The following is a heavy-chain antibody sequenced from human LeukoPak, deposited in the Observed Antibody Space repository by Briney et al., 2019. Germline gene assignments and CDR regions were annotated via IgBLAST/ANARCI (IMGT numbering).Heavy chain of an antibody. V-gene: IGHV1-3*01. Sequence: AASVKVSCKASGYTFTSYAMDWVRQAPGQRLEWMGWINSDNGNTKYSQKFQGGVTISRDTSASTAYMELSSLRSEDTALYYCARGNYYGSGFMDAWGQGTTVTVSS. J-gene: IGHJ6*02. D-gene: IGHD3-10*01. CDR3: ARGNYYGSGFMDA. CDR2: INSDNGNT. CDR1: GYTFTSYA.